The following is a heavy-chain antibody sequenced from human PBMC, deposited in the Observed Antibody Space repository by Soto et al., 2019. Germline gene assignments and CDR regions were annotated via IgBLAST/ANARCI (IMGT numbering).Heavy chain of an antibody. CDR3: ARGIVVVPAATSAPANDAFDI. Sequence: GASVKVSCKASGYTFTSYGISWVRQAPGQGLEWMGWISAYNGNTNYAQKLQGRVTMTTDTSTSTAYMELRSLRSDDTAVYYCARGIVVVPAATSAPANDAFDIWGQGTMVTVSS. V-gene: IGHV1-18*01. CDR1: GYTFTSYG. CDR2: ISAYNGNT. J-gene: IGHJ3*02. D-gene: IGHD2-2*01.